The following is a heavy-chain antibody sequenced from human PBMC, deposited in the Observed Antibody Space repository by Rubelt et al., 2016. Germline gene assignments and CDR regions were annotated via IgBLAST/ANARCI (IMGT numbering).Heavy chain of an antibody. CDR3: ARDPGSSGWYSSDAFDI. CDR1: GGSFSGYY. D-gene: IGHD6-19*01. CDR2: INHSGST. Sequence: QVQLQQWGAGLLKPSETLSLTCAVYGGSFSGYYWSWIRQPPGKGLEWIGEINHSGSTNYNPSLKSRVTKSVDTSKNQFSLKLSSVTAADTAVYYCARDPGSSGWYSSDAFDIWGQGTMVTVSS. J-gene: IGHJ3*02. V-gene: IGHV4-34*01.